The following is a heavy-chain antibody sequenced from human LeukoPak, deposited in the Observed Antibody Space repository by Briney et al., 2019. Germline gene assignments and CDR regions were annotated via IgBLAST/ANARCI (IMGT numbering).Heavy chain of an antibody. D-gene: IGHD3-10*02. CDR2: IKQDGSEE. CDR3: AELGITMIGGV. V-gene: IGHV3-7*01. J-gene: IGHJ6*04. CDR1: GFTFSSYW. Sequence: GGSLRLSCAASGFTFSSYWMSWVRQAPGKGLEWVANIKQDGSEENYVDSVKGRFTISRDNAKNSLYLQMNSLRAEDTAVYYCAELGITMIGGVWGKGTTVTISS.